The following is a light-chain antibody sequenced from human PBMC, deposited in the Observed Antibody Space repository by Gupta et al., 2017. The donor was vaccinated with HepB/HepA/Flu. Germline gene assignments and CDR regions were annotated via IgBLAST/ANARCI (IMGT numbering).Light chain of an antibody. Sequence: QSALTQPPSASGSPGQSVTISCPGTSSDVGGYNHVSWYQQHPGTAPKLMIFEVNQRPSGVPDRFSGSKSGNTASLTVSGLQADDEANYYCSSYAGSNNVVFGGGTKLTVL. CDR1: SSDVGGYNH. CDR3: SSYAGSNNVV. CDR2: EVN. J-gene: IGLJ2*01. V-gene: IGLV2-8*01.